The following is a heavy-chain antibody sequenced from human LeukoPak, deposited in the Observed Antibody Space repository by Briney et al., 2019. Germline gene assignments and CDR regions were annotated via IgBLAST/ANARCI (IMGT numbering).Heavy chain of an antibody. D-gene: IGHD1-26*01. V-gene: IGHV3-23*01. CDR3: AKDLGPVGATDY. Sequence: PGGSLRLSCAASGFTFSSYAMSWARQAPGEGLEWVSAISGSGGSTYYADSVKGRFTISRDNSKNTLYLQMNSLRAEDTAVYYCAKDLGPVGATDYWGQGTLVTVSS. CDR2: ISGSGGST. CDR1: GFTFSSYA. J-gene: IGHJ4*02.